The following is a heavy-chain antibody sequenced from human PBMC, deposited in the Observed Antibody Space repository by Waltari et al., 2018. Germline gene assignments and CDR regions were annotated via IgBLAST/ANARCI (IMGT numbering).Heavy chain of an antibody. CDR2: IIPILGIA. Sequence: QVQLVQSGADVKKPGSSVKVSCKASGGTFSSYAISWVRQAPGQGLEWMGGIIPILGIANYAQKFQGRVTITADKSTSTAYMELSSLRSEDTAVYYCARVETYCGGDCYKDAFDIWGQGTMVTVSS. J-gene: IGHJ3*02. V-gene: IGHV1-69*10. CDR3: ARVETYCGGDCYKDAFDI. D-gene: IGHD2-21*01. CDR1: GGTFSSYA.